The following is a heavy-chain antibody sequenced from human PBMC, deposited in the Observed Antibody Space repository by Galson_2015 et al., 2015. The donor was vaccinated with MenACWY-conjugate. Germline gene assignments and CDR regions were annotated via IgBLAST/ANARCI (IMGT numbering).Heavy chain of an antibody. J-gene: IGHJ4*02. Sequence: SLRLSCAASGFTFSSYTLHWVRQTPGKGLEWVALMSYDGSNQYYADSLKGRLTISRDNSKSTLYLQMDSLRAEDTAVYYCARGLIGYSSGPLDFWGQGARVTVSS. CDR1: GFTFSSYT. CDR3: ARGLIGYSSGPLDF. V-gene: IGHV3-30*01. CDR2: MSYDGSNQ. D-gene: IGHD6-19*01.